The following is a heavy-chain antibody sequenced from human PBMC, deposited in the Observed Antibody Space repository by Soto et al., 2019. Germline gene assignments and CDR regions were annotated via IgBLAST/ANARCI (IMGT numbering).Heavy chain of an antibody. CDR3: ARHRSSSTETFDY. CDR2: IFYSGST. J-gene: IGHJ4*02. Sequence: ETMSHTNTVAGGNIRTYGCNRIRQTPGKGLEWIGSIFYSGSTYYNPSLKSRVTISVDTSKNQFSLKLYSVTAADTAMYYCARHRSSSTETFDYWGQGMLVTVSS. D-gene: IGHD6-19*01. V-gene: IGHV4-59*05. CDR1: GGNIRTYG.